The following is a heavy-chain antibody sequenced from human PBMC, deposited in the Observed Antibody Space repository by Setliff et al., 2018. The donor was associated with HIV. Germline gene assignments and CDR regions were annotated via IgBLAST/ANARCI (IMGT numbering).Heavy chain of an antibody. D-gene: IGHD2-2*01. V-gene: IGHV4-34*01. CDR2: INHSGST. CDR3: ARVGYCSSTNCYWGRPSYGMGV. J-gene: IGHJ6*02. CDR1: GGSFSGYY. Sequence: SETLSLTCAVYGGSFSGYYWTWIRQPPGKGLEWIGEINHSGSTSYNPSLMSRVTISVDTSKDQFSLKLRSVTAADTAVYYCARVGYCSSTNCYWGRPSYGMGVWGQGTTVTVSS.